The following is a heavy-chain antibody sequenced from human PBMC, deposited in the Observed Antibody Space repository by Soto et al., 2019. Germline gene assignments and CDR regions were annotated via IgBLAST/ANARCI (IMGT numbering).Heavy chain of an antibody. V-gene: IGHV4-59*01. D-gene: IGHD6-19*01. Sequence: SETLSLTCTVSVGSISNNYWSWIRQPPGKGLEWIGYIHSTGTTNYNPSLKSRVTMSVDTSKNQFSLRLSAVTAADTALYFCARGGWSNDWWGQGTLVTVSS. CDR3: ARGGWSNDW. CDR2: IHSTGTT. J-gene: IGHJ4*02. CDR1: VGSISNNY.